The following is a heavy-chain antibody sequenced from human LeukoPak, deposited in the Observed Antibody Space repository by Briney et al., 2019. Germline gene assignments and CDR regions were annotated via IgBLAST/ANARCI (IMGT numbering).Heavy chain of an antibody. D-gene: IGHD6-19*01. V-gene: IGHV4-31*03. CDR2: IYYSGST. J-gene: IGHJ4*02. Sequence: SQTLSLTCTVSGGSISSGGYYWSWIRQHPGKGLEWIGYIYYSGSTYYNPSLKSRVTISVDTSKNQFSLKLSSVTAADTAVYYCARDEGVGYSSGWYYFDYWGQGTLVTVSS. CDR3: ARDEGVGYSSGWYYFDY. CDR1: GGSISSGGYY.